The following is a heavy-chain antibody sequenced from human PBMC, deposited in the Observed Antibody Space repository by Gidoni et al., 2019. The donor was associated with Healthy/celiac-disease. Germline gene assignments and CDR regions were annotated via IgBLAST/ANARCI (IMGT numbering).Heavy chain of an antibody. CDR2: IKQDGSEK. V-gene: IGHV3-7*01. J-gene: IGHJ4*02. D-gene: IGHD3-3*01. Sequence: EVQLVESGGGLVQPGGSLSLSCAASGFTFSSYWMSWVRQAPGKGLEWVANIKQDGSEKYYVDSVKGRFTISRDNAKNSLYLQMNSLRAEDTAVYYCAREPYDFWSGYYSRLVGYFDYWGQGTLVTVSS. CDR1: GFTFSSYW. CDR3: AREPYDFWSGYYSRLVGYFDY.